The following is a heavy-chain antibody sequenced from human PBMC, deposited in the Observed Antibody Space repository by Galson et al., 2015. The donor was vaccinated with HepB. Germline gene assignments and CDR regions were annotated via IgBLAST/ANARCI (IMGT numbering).Heavy chain of an antibody. V-gene: IGHV5-51*01. CDR2: IYPGDSDT. Sequence: QSGAEVKKPGESLKISCKGSGYSFTSYWIGWVRQMPGKGLEWMGIIYPGDSDTRYSPSFQGQVTISADKSISTAYLQWSSLKASDTAMYYCARRNYDFWSGPRWFDPWGQGTLVTVSS. CDR3: ARRNYDFWSGPRWFDP. D-gene: IGHD3-3*01. CDR1: GYSFTSYW. J-gene: IGHJ5*02.